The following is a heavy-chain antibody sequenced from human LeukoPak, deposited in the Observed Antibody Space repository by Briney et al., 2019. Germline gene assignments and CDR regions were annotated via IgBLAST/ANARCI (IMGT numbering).Heavy chain of an antibody. J-gene: IGHJ4*02. CDR3: ARYGSGLFFDY. Sequence: SETLSLTCTVSGDSLSSYYWSWIRQPPGKGLEWIGYIYHTGSTNYNPSLKSRVTISLDSSKNQFSLKVSSVTAADTAVYYCARYGSGLFFDYWGQGTLVTVSS. CDR1: GDSLSSYY. CDR2: IYHTGST. D-gene: IGHD3-10*01. V-gene: IGHV4-59*08.